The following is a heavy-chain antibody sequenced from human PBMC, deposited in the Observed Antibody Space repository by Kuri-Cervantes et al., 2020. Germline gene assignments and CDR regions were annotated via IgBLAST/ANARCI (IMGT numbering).Heavy chain of an antibody. V-gene: IGHV3-7*04. CDR3: ARGSWLTKAARLDY. CDR2: IKEDGSEN. D-gene: IGHD6-19*01. CDR1: GFTFSNHW. Sequence: GESLKISCVVSGFTFSNHWMSWVRQGPGKGLEWVASIKEDGSENSYVDSVKGRFTISRDNAKNSLYLQMNSLRAEDTAVYYRARGSWLTKAARLDYWGQGTLVTVSS. J-gene: IGHJ4*02.